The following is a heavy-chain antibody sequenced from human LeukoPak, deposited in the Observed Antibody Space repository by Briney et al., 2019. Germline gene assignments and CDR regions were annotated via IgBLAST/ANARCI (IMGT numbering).Heavy chain of an antibody. CDR2: IRSNGRDA. CDR3: AKGGYTTCFDP. Sequence: GGSLRLSCAASGFTFSEYSMSWVRQAPGKGLEWVSNIRSNGRDAYYTDSVKGRFTISRDNSKNTLYLEMNSLRAEDTAVYYCAKGGYTTCFDPWGQGTLVTVSS. J-gene: IGHJ5*02. D-gene: IGHD2-15*01. CDR1: GFTFSEYS. V-gene: IGHV3-23*01.